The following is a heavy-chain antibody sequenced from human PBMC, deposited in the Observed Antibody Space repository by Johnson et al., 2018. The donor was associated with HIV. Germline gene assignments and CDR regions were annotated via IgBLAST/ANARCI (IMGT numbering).Heavy chain of an antibody. Sequence: DVQLVEPGGGLVQPGGSLRLSCAAFGFTFSSYAMHWVRQAPGKGLEYVSAIRSNGGSTYYANSVKGRFTISRDNARNSMYLQMNSLRVEDTALYYCARVRTGDSSGYHDAFDIWGQGTMVIVSS. J-gene: IGHJ3*02. V-gene: IGHV3-64*01. CDR1: GFTFSSYA. CDR3: ARVRTGDSSGYHDAFDI. CDR2: IRSNGGST. D-gene: IGHD3-22*01.